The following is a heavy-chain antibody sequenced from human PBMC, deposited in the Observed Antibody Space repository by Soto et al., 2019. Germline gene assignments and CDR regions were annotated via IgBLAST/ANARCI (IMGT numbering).Heavy chain of an antibody. CDR2: INPSGGST. CDR3: AREGRVVAALYYYYGMDV. CDR1: GYTFTSYY. Sequence: AASVKVSCKASGYTFTSYYMHWVRQAPGQGLEWMGIINPSGGSTSYAQKFQGRVTMTRDTSTSTVYMELSSLRSEDTAVYYCAREGRVVAALYYYYGMDVWGQGTTVTVSS. V-gene: IGHV1-46*01. J-gene: IGHJ6*02. D-gene: IGHD2-15*01.